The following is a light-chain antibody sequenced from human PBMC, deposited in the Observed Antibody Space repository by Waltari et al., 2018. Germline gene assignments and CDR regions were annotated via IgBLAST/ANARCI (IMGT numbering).Light chain of an antibody. J-gene: IGKJ1*01. CDR1: QGINNY. V-gene: IGKV1-16*02. Sequence: DIQMTQSPSSLSASVGDRVTITCRASQGINNYLSWFQQKSGKAPKSLIYGASSLQSGVPSKFSGSGSGTDFTLTISNLQPEDFATYYCIQYNSYPRTFGQGTKVEIK. CDR3: IQYNSYPRT. CDR2: GAS.